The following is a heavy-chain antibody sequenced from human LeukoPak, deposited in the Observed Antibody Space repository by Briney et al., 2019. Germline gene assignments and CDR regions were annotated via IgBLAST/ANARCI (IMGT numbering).Heavy chain of an antibody. Sequence: ASVKVSCEASGYTFTSYAMNWVRQAPGQGLEWMGWINTNTGNPTYAQGFTGRFVFSLDTSVRTAYLQISSLKAEDTAVYYCARDLHHYYDFSGDVWGKGTTVTVSS. J-gene: IGHJ6*03. CDR3: ARDLHHYYDFSGDV. CDR2: INTNTGNP. V-gene: IGHV7-4-1*02. D-gene: IGHD3/OR15-3a*01. CDR1: GYTFTSYA.